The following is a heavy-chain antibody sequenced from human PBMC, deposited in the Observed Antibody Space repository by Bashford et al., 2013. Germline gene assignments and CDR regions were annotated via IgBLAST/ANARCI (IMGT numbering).Heavy chain of an antibody. CDR1: GGTFDSYA. J-gene: IGHJ6*02. Sequence: SVKVSCKASGGTFDSYAFSWVRQAPGQGLEWMGGIVPMFGSGHYAQKFQGRVTITANKSTHTTYMELSSLSSEDSAIYYCARDQETIGTMDGLDVWGQGTTVTVSS. CDR2: IVPMFGSG. V-gene: IGHV1-69*06. D-gene: IGHD1-1*01. CDR3: ARDQETIGTMDGLDV.